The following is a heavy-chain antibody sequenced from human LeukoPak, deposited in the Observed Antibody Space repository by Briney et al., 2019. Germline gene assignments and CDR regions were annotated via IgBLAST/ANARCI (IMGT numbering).Heavy chain of an antibody. CDR2: IYYSGST. Sequence: SETLSLTCTVSGGSISSYYWGWIRQPPGKGLEWIGSIYYSGSTYYNPSLKSRVTISVDTSKNQFSLKLSSVTAADTAVYYCARNDPEWELRRFNWFDPWGQGTLVTVSS. V-gene: IGHV4-39*01. D-gene: IGHD1-26*01. CDR1: GGSISSYY. CDR3: ARNDPEWELRRFNWFDP. J-gene: IGHJ5*02.